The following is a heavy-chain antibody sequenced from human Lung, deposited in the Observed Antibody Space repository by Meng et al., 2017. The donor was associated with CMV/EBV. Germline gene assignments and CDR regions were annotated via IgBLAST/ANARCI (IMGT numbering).Heavy chain of an antibody. CDR2: IYYSGST. Sequence: SIRSSSYYWGWIRQPPGKGLEWIGSIYYSGSTYYNPSLKSRVTISVDTSKNQFSLKLSSVTAADTAVYYCARVGPTKYGGKGVGFDPWGQGTLVTVSS. V-gene: IGHV4-39*07. CDR1: SIRSSSYY. D-gene: IGHD4-23*01. J-gene: IGHJ5*02. CDR3: ARVGPTKYGGKGVGFDP.